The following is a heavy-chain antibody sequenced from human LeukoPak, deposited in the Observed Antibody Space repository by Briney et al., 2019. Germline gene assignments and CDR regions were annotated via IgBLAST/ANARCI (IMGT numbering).Heavy chain of an antibody. D-gene: IGHD6-13*01. CDR2: ISGSGANT. Sequence: SGGSLRLSCAASGFTFSNYAMSWVRQAPGKGLEWVSAISGSGANTYYADFVKGRFTISRDNSKNTLYLQMNSLRAEDTAIFYCAKAIATTGLIHYWGQGTLVTVSS. V-gene: IGHV3-23*01. CDR1: GFTFSNYA. CDR3: AKAIATTGLIHY. J-gene: IGHJ4*02.